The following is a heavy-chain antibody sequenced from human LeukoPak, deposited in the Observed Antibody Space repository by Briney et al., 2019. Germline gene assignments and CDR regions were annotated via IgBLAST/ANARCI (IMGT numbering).Heavy chain of an antibody. Sequence: SETLSLTCTVSGYSISSGYYWSWIRQPPGKGLEWIGYIYYSGSTNYNPSLKSRVTMSVDTSKNQFSLNLRSVTAADTAVYYCAREVVAAAGTVDYWGQGTLVTVSS. D-gene: IGHD6-13*01. CDR3: AREVVAAAGTVDY. CDR2: IYYSGST. V-gene: IGHV4-61*01. J-gene: IGHJ4*02. CDR1: GYSISSGYY.